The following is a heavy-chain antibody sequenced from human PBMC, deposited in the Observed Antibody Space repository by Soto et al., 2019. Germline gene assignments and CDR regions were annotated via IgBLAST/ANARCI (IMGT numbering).Heavy chain of an antibody. J-gene: IGHJ3*02. Sequence: SVKVSCKTSGGTFSSYAMNWVRQAPGQGLEWMGGIIPILGTPNNAQKFQGRVTITADESTSTAYMELSSLRSEDTAVYYCASIPTGVKAFHIWGQGTMVNV. CDR1: GGTFSSYA. CDR2: IIPILGTP. D-gene: IGHD7-27*01. V-gene: IGHV1-69*13. CDR3: ASIPTGVKAFHI.